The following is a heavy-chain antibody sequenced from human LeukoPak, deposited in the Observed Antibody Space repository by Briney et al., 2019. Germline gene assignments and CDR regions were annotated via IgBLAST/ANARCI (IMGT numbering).Heavy chain of an antibody. CDR2: ISGSGGST. Sequence: GGSLRLSCAASGFTFSSYAMSWVRQAPGKGLEWVSAISGSGGSTYYADYVKGRFTISRDNSKTTLYLQMNSLRAEDTAVYYCAKDDPYYYDSSGSGDYWGQGTLVTVSS. V-gene: IGHV3-23*01. CDR1: GFTFSSYA. D-gene: IGHD3-22*01. J-gene: IGHJ4*02. CDR3: AKDDPYYYDSSGSGDY.